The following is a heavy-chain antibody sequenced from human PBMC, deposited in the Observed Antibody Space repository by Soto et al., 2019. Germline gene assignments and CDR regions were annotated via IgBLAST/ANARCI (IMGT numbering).Heavy chain of an antibody. CDR3: AKWTCSGGSCYFDY. CDR1: GLTFRTYA. J-gene: IGHJ4*02. CDR2: ISGSGGST. V-gene: IGHV3-23*01. D-gene: IGHD2-15*01. Sequence: EVQLLESGGGLVQPGGSLRLSCAAPGLTFRTYAMTWVRQAPGKGLEWVSIISGSGGSTYYADSVKGRFTVSRDNSKKTLYVKMNSLRAEDTAVYYCAKWTCSGGSCYFDYWGQGTLVTVSS.